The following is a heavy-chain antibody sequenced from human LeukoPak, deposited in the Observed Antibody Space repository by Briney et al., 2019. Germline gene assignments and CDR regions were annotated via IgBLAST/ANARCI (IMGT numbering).Heavy chain of an antibody. CDR2: ISSSSSYI. CDR3: ARGTSYSSGNFDY. CDR1: GFTFSSYS. D-gene: IGHD6-25*01. V-gene: IGHV3-21*01. Sequence: GGSLRLSCAASGFTFSSYSMNWVRQAPGKGLEWVSSISSSSSYIYYADSVKGRFTISRDNAKNSLYLQMNSLRAEDTAVYYCARGTSYSSGNFDYWGQGTLVTVSS. J-gene: IGHJ4*02.